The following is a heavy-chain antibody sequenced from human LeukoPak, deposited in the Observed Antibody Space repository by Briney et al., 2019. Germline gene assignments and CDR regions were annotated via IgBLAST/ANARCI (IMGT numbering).Heavy chain of an antibody. CDR2: ISWNSGSI. D-gene: IGHD3-9*01. Sequence: GGSLRLSCAASGFTVSSNYMSWVRQAPGKGLEWVSGISWNSGSIGYADSVEGRFAISRDNAKNSLYLQMNSLRAEDTALYYCAKDKDDILTGYPDYWGQGTLVTVSS. J-gene: IGHJ4*02. V-gene: IGHV3-9*01. CDR3: AKDKDDILTGYPDY. CDR1: GFTVSSNY.